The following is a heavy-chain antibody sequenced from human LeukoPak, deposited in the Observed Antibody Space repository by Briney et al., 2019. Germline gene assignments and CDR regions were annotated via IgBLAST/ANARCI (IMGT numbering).Heavy chain of an antibody. CDR1: GNTPTELS. Sequence: ASVKVSCKVSGNTPTELSMNWVRQAPGKGLEWMGGFDPEDGETVYAQKFQGRVTMTEDTSTDTAYMELRSLRSDDTAVYYCARDGYDYVWGSSFYWGQGTLVTVSS. CDR3: ARDGYDYVWGSSFY. J-gene: IGHJ4*02. D-gene: IGHD3-16*01. CDR2: FDPEDGET. V-gene: IGHV1-24*01.